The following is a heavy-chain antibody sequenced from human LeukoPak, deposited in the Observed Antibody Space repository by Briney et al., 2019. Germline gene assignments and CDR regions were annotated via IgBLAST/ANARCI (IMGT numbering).Heavy chain of an antibody. Sequence: QPGGSLRLSCAASGFTFSSYAMSWVRQAPGKGLEWVSAISGSGGSTYYADSVKGRFTISRDNSKNTLYLQMNSLRAEDTAVYYCAKGVSVLQVVATLDDAFDIWGQGTMVTVSS. D-gene: IGHD5-12*01. CDR1: GFTFSSYA. CDR3: AKGVSVLQVVATLDDAFDI. V-gene: IGHV3-23*01. CDR2: ISGSGGST. J-gene: IGHJ3*02.